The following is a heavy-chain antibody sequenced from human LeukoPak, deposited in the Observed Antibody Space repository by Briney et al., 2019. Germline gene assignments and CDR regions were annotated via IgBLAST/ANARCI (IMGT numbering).Heavy chain of an antibody. D-gene: IGHD5-18*01. CDR2: INHSGST. CDR3: ARPGYSYGSSDAFDT. CDR1: GGSFSGYY. J-gene: IGHJ3*02. Sequence: SETLSLTCAVYGGSFSGYYWSWIRQPPGKGLEWIGEINHSGSTNYNPSLKSRVTISVDTSKNQFSLKVSSVTAADTAVYYCARPGYSYGSSDAFDTWGQGTMVTVSS. V-gene: IGHV4-34*01.